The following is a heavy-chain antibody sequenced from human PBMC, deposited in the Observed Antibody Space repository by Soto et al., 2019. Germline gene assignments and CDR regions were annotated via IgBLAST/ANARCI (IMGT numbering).Heavy chain of an antibody. D-gene: IGHD6-19*01. Sequence: PRLSCAASGFIFTNYGMHWVRQAPGKGLEWVAVISFDGRNQYYADSVKGRFAISRDNSKSTVDLAMKSLRVEDTAVYYCARDESNEWLGLDHWGQGTLVTVSS. CDR2: ISFDGRNQ. V-gene: IGHV3-30*03. J-gene: IGHJ4*02. CDR1: GFIFTNYG. CDR3: ARDESNEWLGLDH.